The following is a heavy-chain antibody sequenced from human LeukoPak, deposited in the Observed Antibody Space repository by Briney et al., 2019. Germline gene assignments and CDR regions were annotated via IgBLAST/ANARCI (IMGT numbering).Heavy chain of an antibody. CDR3: ARDCYYDSSGEIDY. J-gene: IGHJ4*02. V-gene: IGHV7-4-1*02. Sequence: ASVKVSCKVSGYTLTELSMHWVRQAPGQGLEWMGWINTNTGNPTYAQGFTGRSVFSLDTSVSTAYLQISSLKAEDTAVYYCARDCYYDSSGEIDYWGQGTLVTVSS. D-gene: IGHD3-22*01. CDR2: INTNTGNP. CDR1: GYTLTELS.